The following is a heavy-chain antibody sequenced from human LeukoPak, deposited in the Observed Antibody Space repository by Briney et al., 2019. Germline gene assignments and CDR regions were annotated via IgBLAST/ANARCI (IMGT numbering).Heavy chain of an antibody. J-gene: IGHJ3*02. D-gene: IGHD3-9*01. CDR2: ISSSSSYI. CDR3: ARGAYYDILTGYSPGAFDI. Sequence: PGGSLRLSCAASGFTFSSYSMNWVRQAPGKGLEWVSSISSSSSYIYYADSVKGRFTISRDNAKNSLYLQMNSLRAEDTAVYYCARGAYYDILTGYSPGAFDIWGQGTMVTVSS. V-gene: IGHV3-21*01. CDR1: GFTFSSYS.